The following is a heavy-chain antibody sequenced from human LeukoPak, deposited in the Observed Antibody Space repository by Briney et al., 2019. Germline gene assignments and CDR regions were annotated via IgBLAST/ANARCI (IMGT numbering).Heavy chain of an antibody. D-gene: IGHD3-9*01. J-gene: IGHJ4*02. CDR3: VRGGKILNGFPPDF. Sequence: PGRSLRLSCAGTGFNLIDYAMHWVRQAPGKGLEYVSGLSNDGGSSFYAHSVKGRFTVSRDNSNNALFLRMGRLTAEDTAIYYCVRGGKILNGFPPDFWGRGTLVSVSS. CDR1: GFNLIDYA. V-gene: IGHV3-64*01. CDR2: LSNDGGSS.